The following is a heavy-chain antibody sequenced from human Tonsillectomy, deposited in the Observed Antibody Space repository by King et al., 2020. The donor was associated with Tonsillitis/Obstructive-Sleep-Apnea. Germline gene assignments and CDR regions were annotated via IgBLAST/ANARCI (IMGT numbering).Heavy chain of an antibody. CDR2: IRSKANSYAT. V-gene: IGHV3-73*01. J-gene: IGHJ4*02. D-gene: IGHD3-3*01. CDR3: TRHGNFSY. CDR1: GFTFSGSA. Sequence: VQLVESGGGLVQPGGSLKLSCAASGFTFSGSAMHWVRQASGKGLEWVGRIRSKANSYATAYAASVKGRFTISRDDSKNTAYLQMNSLKTEATAVYYCTRHGNFSYWGQGTLFTVSA.